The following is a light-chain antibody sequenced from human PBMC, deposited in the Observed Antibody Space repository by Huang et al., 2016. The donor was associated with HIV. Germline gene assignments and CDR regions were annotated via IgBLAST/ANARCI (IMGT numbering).Light chain of an antibody. J-gene: IGKJ2*01. CDR2: VSS. V-gene: IGKV1-39*01. CDR3: QHSYVSLGYT. Sequence: DIQMTQSPSSLSASVGYRVTLTCRTSQDIGSHLNWSQQRPGRAPKLRRYVSSTLQSGVPSRFSGGESGTDFTRTSSNLQLEDFATYYCQHSYVSLGYTFGQWTKLEI. CDR1: QDIGSH.